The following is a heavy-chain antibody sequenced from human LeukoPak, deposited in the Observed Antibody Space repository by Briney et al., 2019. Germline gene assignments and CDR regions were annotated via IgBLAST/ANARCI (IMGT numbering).Heavy chain of an antibody. Sequence: GGSLRLSCAASGFTFSSYSMNWVRQAPGKGREWVSFISSTSSYIYYADSVKGRFTISRDNAKNSLYLQMNCLRAEDTAVYYCARAAYSSGWYVWYFDLWGRGTLVTVSS. V-gene: IGHV3-21*01. D-gene: IGHD6-19*01. CDR3: ARAAYSSGWYVWYFDL. J-gene: IGHJ2*01. CDR1: GFTFSSYS. CDR2: ISSTSSYI.